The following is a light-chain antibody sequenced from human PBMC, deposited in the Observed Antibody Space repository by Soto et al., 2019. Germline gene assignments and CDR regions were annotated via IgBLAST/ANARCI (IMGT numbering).Light chain of an antibody. CDR3: HQYGSSPFT. V-gene: IGKV3-20*01. Sequence: EIVLTQSPGTLSLSPGERATVSCWASQSVSSSYLAWYQQKPGQAPRLLIYGASSRATGIPDRISGSGSGTDFTLTISRLEPEYFAVYYCHQYGSSPFTFGPGTKVEIK. J-gene: IGKJ3*01. CDR1: QSVSSSY. CDR2: GAS.